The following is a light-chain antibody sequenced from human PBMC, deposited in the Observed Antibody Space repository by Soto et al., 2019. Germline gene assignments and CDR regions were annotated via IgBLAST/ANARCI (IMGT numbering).Light chain of an antibody. J-gene: IGLJ1*01. CDR2: GNS. Sequence: QAVVTQAPSVSGAPGQRVTISCTGSSSNTGAGYDVHWYQQLPGTAPKLLIYGNSNRPSGVPDRFSGSKSGTSASLAITGLQAEAEADYYCQSYDSSLSGRYVFGTGTKLTVL. CDR1: SSNTGAGYD. CDR3: QSYDSSLSGRYV. V-gene: IGLV1-40*01.